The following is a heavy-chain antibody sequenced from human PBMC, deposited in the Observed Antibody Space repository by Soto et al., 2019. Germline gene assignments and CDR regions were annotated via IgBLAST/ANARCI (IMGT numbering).Heavy chain of an antibody. V-gene: IGHV3-30-3*01. Sequence: GGSLRLSCAASGFTFSSYAMHWVRQAPGKGLEWVAVISYDGSNKYYADSVKGRFTISRDNSKNTLYLQMNSLRAEDTAVYYCARDTSDCISTSCYDSYFDYWGQGTLVTVSS. D-gene: IGHD2-2*01. CDR3: ARDTSDCISTSCYDSYFDY. CDR1: GFTFSSYA. CDR2: ISYDGSNK. J-gene: IGHJ4*02.